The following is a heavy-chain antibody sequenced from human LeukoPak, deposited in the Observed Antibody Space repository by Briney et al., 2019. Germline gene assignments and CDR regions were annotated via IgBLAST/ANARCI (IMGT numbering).Heavy chain of an antibody. V-gene: IGHV4-39*01. Sequence: SETLSLTCTVSGGSISSSSYYWGWIRQPPGKGLEWIGSIYYSGSTYYNPSLKSRVTISVDTSKSQFSLKLSSVTAADTAVYYCARHIAAAGTGNFDYWGQGTLVTVSS. J-gene: IGHJ4*02. CDR3: ARHIAAAGTGNFDY. CDR1: GGSISSSSYY. D-gene: IGHD6-13*01. CDR2: IYYSGST.